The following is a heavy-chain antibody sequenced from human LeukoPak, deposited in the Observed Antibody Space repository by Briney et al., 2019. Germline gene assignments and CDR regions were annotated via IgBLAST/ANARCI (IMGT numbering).Heavy chain of an antibody. CDR1: GFTFSIYA. CDR2: IGSSSRYI. D-gene: IGHD3-10*01. V-gene: IGHV3-21*01. J-gene: IGHJ4*02. CDR3: ARDVGSGSYSASDY. Sequence: GGSLRLSCAASGFTFSIYAMSWVRQAPGKGLEWVSFIGSSSRYIYYADSVKGRFTISRDDAKNSLYLQMNSLRAEDTAVYYCARDVGSGSYSASDYWGQGTLVTVSS.